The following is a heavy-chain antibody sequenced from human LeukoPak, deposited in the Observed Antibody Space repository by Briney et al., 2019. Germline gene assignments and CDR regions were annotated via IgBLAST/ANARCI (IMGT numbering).Heavy chain of an antibody. D-gene: IGHD6-6*01. J-gene: IGHJ4*02. Sequence: PGRSLRLSCAASGFTFSSYGMHWVRQAPGKGLEWVAVIWYDGSNKYYADSVKCRFTISRDNSKNTLYLQMNSLRAEDTAVCYCARLYSSSSFEPPYFDYWGQGTRVSVSS. V-gene: IGHV3-33*01. CDR3: ARLYSSSSFEPPYFDY. CDR2: IWYDGSNK. CDR1: GFTFSSYG.